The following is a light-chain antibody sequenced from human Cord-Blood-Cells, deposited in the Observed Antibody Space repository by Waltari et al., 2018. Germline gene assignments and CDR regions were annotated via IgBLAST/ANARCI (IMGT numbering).Light chain of an antibody. CDR2: AAS. J-gene: IGKJ2*01. CDR3: QQSYSTLMYT. Sequence: DIQLTQSPSSLSASVGDRVIITSRASKSISSYLNRYQQKPGKAPKLLIYAASSLQSGVPSRFIGSGAGTEFTLTISSLQPEDFATYYCQQSYSTLMYTFGQGTKLEIK. CDR1: KSISSY. V-gene: IGKV1-39*01.